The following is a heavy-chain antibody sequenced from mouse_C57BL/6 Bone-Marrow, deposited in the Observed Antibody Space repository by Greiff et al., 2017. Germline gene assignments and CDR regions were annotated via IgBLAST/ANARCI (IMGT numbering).Heavy chain of an antibody. J-gene: IGHJ3*01. CDR1: GFTFSSYG. Sequence: EVQGVESGGDLVKPGGSLKLSCAASGFTFSSYGMSWVRQTPDKRLEWVATISSGGSYTYYPDSVKGRFTISRDNAKNTLYLQMSSLKSEDTAMYYCARPYYCSSPFAYWGQGTLVTVSA. CDR2: ISSGGSYT. V-gene: IGHV5-6*01. D-gene: IGHD1-1*01. CDR3: ARPYYCSSPFAY.